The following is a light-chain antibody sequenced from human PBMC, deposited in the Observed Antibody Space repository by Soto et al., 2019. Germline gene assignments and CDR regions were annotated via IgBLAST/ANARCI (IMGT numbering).Light chain of an antibody. CDR3: QQSDRPGLT. CDR1: QSISSY. V-gene: IGKV1-39*01. CDR2: TAS. Sequence: DIQMTQSPSSLSASVGDRVTITCRASQSISSYLNWYQQKPGKAPKLLIYTASTLQSGVPSRFSGSGSGTDFTLTISSLQPEDFATYYCQQSDRPGLTFGGGTKVEIK. J-gene: IGKJ4*01.